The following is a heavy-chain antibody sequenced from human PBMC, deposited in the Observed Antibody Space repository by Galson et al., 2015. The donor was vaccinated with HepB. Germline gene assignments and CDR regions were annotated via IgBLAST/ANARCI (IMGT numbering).Heavy chain of an antibody. CDR2: INTNTGNP. D-gene: IGHD1-26*01. CDR1: GYTFTSYA. V-gene: IGHV7-4-1*02. Sequence: SVKVSCKASGYTFTSYAMNWVRQAPGQGLEWMGWINTNTGNPTYAQGFTGRFVFSLDTSVSTAYLQISSLKAEDTAVYYCARGSEWELLLELDYWGQGTLVTVSS. J-gene: IGHJ4*02. CDR3: ARGSEWELLLELDY.